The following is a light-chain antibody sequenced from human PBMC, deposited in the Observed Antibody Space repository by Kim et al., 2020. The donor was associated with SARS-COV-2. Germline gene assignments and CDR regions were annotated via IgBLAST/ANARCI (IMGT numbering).Light chain of an antibody. CDR1: QSISSY. J-gene: IGKJ2*01. V-gene: IGKV1-39*01. CDR3: QQSYSTPQT. Sequence: ASVGDRVTITCRASQSISSYLDWYQQKPGKAPKLLIYAASSLQSGVPSRFSGSGSGTDFTLTISSLQPEDFATYYCQQSYSTPQTFGQGTKLEI. CDR2: AAS.